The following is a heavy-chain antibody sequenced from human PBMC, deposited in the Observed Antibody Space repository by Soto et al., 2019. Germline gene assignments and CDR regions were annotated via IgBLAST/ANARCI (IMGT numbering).Heavy chain of an antibody. Sequence: QVQLVQSGAEVKKPGSSVKVSCKASGGIFNTYTFTWVRQAPGQGLEWLGSIMPIFNAPKYAQRFQDRLTITADEPTSTVYMELNGLRSEDTAVFFCAKEAPATGTTYSFWGQGTLVTVSS. D-gene: IGHD1-1*01. CDR3: AKEAPATGTTYSF. CDR1: GGIFNTYT. V-gene: IGHV1-69*18. CDR2: IMPIFNAP. J-gene: IGHJ4*02.